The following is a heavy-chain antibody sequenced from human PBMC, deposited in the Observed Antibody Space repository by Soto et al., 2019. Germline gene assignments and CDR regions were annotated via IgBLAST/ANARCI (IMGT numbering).Heavy chain of an antibody. Sequence: QVQLVQSGAEVKKPGASVKVSCTVSGYSFTTYDINWVRQATGEGLEWLGWMNPNSGDTGYAQKFQGRVTMTRDTSTSTAYMELSSLTSEDTAVYYCARGLYCINNNCPRPYYYFGMDVWGQGTTVTVSS. CDR1: GYSFTTYD. V-gene: IGHV1-8*01. CDR3: ARGLYCINNNCPRPYYYFGMDV. CDR2: MNPNSGDT. J-gene: IGHJ6*02. D-gene: IGHD2-2*01.